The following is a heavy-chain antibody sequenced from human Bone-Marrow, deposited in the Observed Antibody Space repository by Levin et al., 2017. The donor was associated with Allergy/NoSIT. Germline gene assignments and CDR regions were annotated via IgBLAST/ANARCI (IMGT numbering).Heavy chain of an antibody. Sequence: PSETLSLTCSVSGGSISSGGYYWTWIRQHPEWGLQWLGYIFYSGTTYYSPSLKSRGSISVDTSKNQFSLRLTSVTAADTAVYFCAREDRSGSFDVWGQGTVVTVTS. CDR1: GGSISSGGYY. J-gene: IGHJ3*01. CDR2: IFYSGTT. V-gene: IGHV4-31*03. D-gene: IGHD3-10*01. CDR3: AREDRSGSFDV.